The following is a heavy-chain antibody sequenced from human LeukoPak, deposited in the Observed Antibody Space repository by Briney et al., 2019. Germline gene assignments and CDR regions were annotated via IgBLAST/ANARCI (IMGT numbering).Heavy chain of an antibody. CDR2: IYYSGDT. Sequence: SETLSLTCTVSGGSTASSRYYWGWIRQSPGKGLEWIGTIYYSGDTYYNPSLKARVAIAVDTSKNLFSLTLNSVTAADTAVYYCARLPRGRVLVRGTMMWFEIWGQGILVTVSS. CDR1: GGSTASSRYY. D-gene: IGHD3-10*01. V-gene: IGHV4-39*01. CDR3: ARLPRGRVLVRGTMMWFEI. J-gene: IGHJ5*02.